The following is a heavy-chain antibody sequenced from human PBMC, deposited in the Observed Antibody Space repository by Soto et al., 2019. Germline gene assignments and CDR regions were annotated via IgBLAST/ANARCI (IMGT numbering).Heavy chain of an antibody. J-gene: IGHJ3*02. Sequence: QVQLEQSGAEVKKPGSSVKISCKASGGTLSDHGVSWLRQAPGQGLEWVGGTIPVFNTAKYAPKFQGRFTIAADKSTNIAYMELGSLRSDDTAFYYCARGVYGSGNYYTGPSAFDIWGQGTLVIVSS. CDR3: ARGVYGSGNYYTGPSAFDI. CDR2: TIPVFNTA. D-gene: IGHD3-10*01. V-gene: IGHV1-69*06. CDR1: GGTLSDHG.